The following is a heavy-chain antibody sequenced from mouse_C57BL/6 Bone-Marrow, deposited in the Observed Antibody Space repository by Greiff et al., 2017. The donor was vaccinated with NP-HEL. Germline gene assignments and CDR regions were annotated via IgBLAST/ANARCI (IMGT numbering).Heavy chain of an antibody. Sequence: EVKLMESEGGLVQPGSSMKLSCTASGFTFSDYYMAWVRQVPEKGLEWVANINYDGSSTYYLDSLKSRFIISRDNAKNILYLQMISLKSEDTATYYCARGLRRIDAMDYWGQGTSVTVSS. D-gene: IGHD2-4*01. CDR3: ARGLRRIDAMDY. CDR1: GFTFSDYY. CDR2: INYDGSST. V-gene: IGHV5-16*01. J-gene: IGHJ4*01.